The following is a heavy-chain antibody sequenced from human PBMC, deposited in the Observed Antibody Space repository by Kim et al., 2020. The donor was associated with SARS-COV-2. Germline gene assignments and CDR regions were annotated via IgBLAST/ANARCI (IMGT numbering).Heavy chain of an antibody. V-gene: IGHV4-59*01. D-gene: IGHD3-10*01. Sequence: YNPSLKGRVTISVDTSKNQCSLELSSVTAADTALYYCARTSGSGSRYFDYWGQGALVTVSS. J-gene: IGHJ4*02. CDR3: ARTSGSGSRYFDY.